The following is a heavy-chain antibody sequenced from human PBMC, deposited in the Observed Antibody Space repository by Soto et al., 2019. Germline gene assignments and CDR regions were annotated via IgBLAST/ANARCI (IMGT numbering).Heavy chain of an antibody. J-gene: IGHJ4*02. Sequence: PGGSLRLSCASSGFTFSSYSMNWVRQAPGKGLEWLSFISSTGSYIYYADSVSGRFTISRDNARNSLSLQMNSLRVEDTAVYYCARDHPHRSGGSCFLPFDFWGQGTRVTVS. CDR2: ISSTGSYI. CDR1: GFTFSSYS. D-gene: IGHD2-15*01. CDR3: ARDHPHRSGGSCFLPFDF. V-gene: IGHV3-21*01.